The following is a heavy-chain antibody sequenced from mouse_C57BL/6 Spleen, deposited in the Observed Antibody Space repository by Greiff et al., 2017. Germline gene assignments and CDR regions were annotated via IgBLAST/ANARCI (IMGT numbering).Heavy chain of an antibody. CDR2: IYPGDGDT. CDR1: GYAFSSSW. CDR3: AGAYWYCDG. V-gene: IGHV1-82*01. Sequence: VQLQQSGPELVKPGASVKISCKASGYAFSSSWMNWVKQRPGKGLEWIGRIYPGDGDTNYNGKFKGKATLTADKSSSTAYMQLSSLTSEDSAVYFYAGAYWYCDGGHRDHGHRLL. J-gene: IGHJ1*03.